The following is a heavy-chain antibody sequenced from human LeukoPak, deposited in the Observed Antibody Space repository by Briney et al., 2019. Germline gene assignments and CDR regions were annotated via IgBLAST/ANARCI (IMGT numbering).Heavy chain of an antibody. Sequence: SPSETLSLTCTVSGGSISSYYWSWIRQPPGKGLEWIGEINHSGATNSNPSPKSRLIISKDTSKKQLSLKLSSVTAADAAVYYCARVSPIDAAGTPYFDSWGQGTQVTVSS. CDR3: ARVSPIDAAGTPYFDS. CDR1: GGSISSYY. D-gene: IGHD6-13*01. V-gene: IGHV4-34*01. J-gene: IGHJ4*02. CDR2: INHSGAT.